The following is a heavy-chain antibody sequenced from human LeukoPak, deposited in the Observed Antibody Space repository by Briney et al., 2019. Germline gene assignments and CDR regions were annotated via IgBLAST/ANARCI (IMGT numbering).Heavy chain of an antibody. CDR2: MNPNSGNT. D-gene: IGHD6-13*01. CDR1: GYTFTSYD. V-gene: IGHV1-8*01. Sequence: GASVKVSCKASGYTFTSYDINWVRQATGQGLECMGWMNPNSGNTGYAQKFQGRVTMTRNTSISTAYMELSSLRSEDTAVYYCARGERSIAAAGTVAYYFDYWGQGTLVTVSS. CDR3: ARGERSIAAAGTVAYYFDY. J-gene: IGHJ4*02.